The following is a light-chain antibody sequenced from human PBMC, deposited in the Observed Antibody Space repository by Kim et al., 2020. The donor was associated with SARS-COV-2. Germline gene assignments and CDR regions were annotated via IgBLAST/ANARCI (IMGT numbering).Light chain of an antibody. J-gene: IGLJ2*01. CDR1: NIGSKS. Sequence: SYELTQPPSVSVAPGKTARITCGGNNIGSKSVHWYQQKPGQAPVLVIYYDSDRPSGTPERFSGSNSGNTATLTISRVEAGDEADYYCQAWDSSSDHPVFG. CDR2: YDS. V-gene: IGLV3-21*04. CDR3: QAWDSSSDHPV.